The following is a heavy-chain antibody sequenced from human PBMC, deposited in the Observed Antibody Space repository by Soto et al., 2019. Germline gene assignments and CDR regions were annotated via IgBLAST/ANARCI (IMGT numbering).Heavy chain of an antibody. V-gene: IGHV3-13*01. D-gene: IGHD6-19*01. J-gene: IGHJ6*02. CDR3: ARVQKNVVGWAPDV. CDR2: IGTAGAT. Sequence: GGSLRLSCAASGFTFSSYDMHWVRQATGKGLEWVSAIGTAGATYYPGSVKGRFTISRENAKNSLYLQMNSLRAGDTAVYYCARVQKNVVGWAPDVLGQGPTVTVSS. CDR1: GFTFSSYD.